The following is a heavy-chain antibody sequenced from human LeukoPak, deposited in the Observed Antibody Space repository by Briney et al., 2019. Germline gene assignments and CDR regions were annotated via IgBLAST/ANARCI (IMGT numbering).Heavy chain of an antibody. J-gene: IGHJ4*02. V-gene: IGHV3-48*04. D-gene: IGHD6-19*01. CDR2: ISSSGSTI. CDR3: ARDLGQSNDY. Sequence: GRSLRLSCAASGFTFSSYGMNWVRQAPGKGLEWVSYISSSGSTIYYADSVKGRFTISRDNAKNSLYLQMNSLRAEDAAVYYCARDLGQSNDYWGQGTLVTVSS. CDR1: GFTFSSYG.